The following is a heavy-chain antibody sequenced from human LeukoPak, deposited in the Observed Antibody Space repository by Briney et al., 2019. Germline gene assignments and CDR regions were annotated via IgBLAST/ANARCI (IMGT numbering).Heavy chain of an antibody. CDR2: ISSSGANA. V-gene: IGHV3-23*01. CDR1: GFTFRDAA. CDR3: AKDMELAS. J-gene: IGHJ5*02. D-gene: IGHD1-26*01. Sequence: GGSHTLSCAASGFTFRDAAMTWVRQAPGKGLEWVSLISSSGANAYYADSVKGRFTISRDNSKNTLYLRMNNLRGEDTAEYYCAKDMELASWGQGTLVTVSS.